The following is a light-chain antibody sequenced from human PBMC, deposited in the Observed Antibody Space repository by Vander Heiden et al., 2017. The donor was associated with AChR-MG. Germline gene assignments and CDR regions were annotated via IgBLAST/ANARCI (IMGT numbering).Light chain of an antibody. J-gene: IGKJ5*01. V-gene: IGKV1-39*01. CDR3: QQSYSIPIN. Sequence: DIQMTQSPSSLSASVGDRVTITCRASQSISSYLNWYQQKPGKAPKLLIYAASSLQSGVPSRFSGSGSGTDFTLSISSLQPEDFATYYCQQSYSIPINVGQGTRLESK. CDR2: AAS. CDR1: QSISSY.